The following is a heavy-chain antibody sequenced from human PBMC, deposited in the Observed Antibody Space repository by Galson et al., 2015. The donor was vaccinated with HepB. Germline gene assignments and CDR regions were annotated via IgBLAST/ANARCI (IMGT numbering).Heavy chain of an antibody. CDR1: GVTFSNFA. V-gene: IGHV3-23*01. Sequence: YLRLSCAAAGVTFSNFAMTWGRQAPGQGLEWGSWISGTGDNTYYADSVKGRFIIYRDNSKNTVYLQMNSLGVEDTAVCYCAKDSDACSTFPNWFDHWGQGTLVTVSS. J-gene: IGHJ5*02. CDR2: ISGTGDNT. D-gene: IGHD2/OR15-2a*01. CDR3: AKDSDACSTFPNWFDH.